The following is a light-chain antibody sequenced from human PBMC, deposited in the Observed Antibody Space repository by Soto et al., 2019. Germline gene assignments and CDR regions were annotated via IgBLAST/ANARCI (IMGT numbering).Light chain of an antibody. J-gene: IGLJ3*02. V-gene: IGLV2-8*01. CDR2: EVN. Sequence: QSALTQPPSASGSPGQSVTISCTGASSDVGGNDYVSWYQHHPGKVPKLMIFEVNKRPSGVPHRFSGSKSGNTAALTVSGLQDEDEADYYCCSYGFAGSDYLVFGGGTKLTVL. CDR3: CSYGFAGSDYLV. CDR1: SSDVGGNDY.